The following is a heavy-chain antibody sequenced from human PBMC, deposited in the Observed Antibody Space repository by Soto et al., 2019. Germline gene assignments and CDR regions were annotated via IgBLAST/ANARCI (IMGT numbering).Heavy chain of an antibody. V-gene: IGHV3-23*01. D-gene: IGHD3-16*01. CDR2: INSSGGST. CDR3: AKDRPKLWYFDL. J-gene: IGHJ2*01. Sequence: GGSLRLSCAASGFTFSNYAMSWVRQAPGKGLEWVSAINSSGGSTYYADSVKGRFTISRDNSKNTLYLQGNSLRVEDTAVYYCAKDRPKLWYFDLWGRGTLVTVS. CDR1: GFTFSNYA.